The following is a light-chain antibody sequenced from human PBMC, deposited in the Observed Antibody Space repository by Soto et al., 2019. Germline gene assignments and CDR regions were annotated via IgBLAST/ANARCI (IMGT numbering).Light chain of an antibody. CDR3: QQYQSYSP. CDR2: KAS. CDR1: QSMSSW. Sequence: DIQMTQSPSTLSASVGDKVTITCRASQSMSSWLAWYQQKPGKAPKLLIYKASILESGIPSRFSGSGSGTESTLTISSLQPDDFATYYCQQYQSYSPFDHGTKVEIK. V-gene: IGKV1-5*03. J-gene: IGKJ1*01.